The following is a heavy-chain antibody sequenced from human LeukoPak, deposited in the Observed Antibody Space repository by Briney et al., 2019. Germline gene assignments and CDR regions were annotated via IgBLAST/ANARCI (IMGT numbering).Heavy chain of an antibody. V-gene: IGHV4-30-4*08. CDR3: ASWYYYGSGQRGLDY. D-gene: IGHD3-10*01. CDR1: GGSISSGDYY. CDR2: IYYSGST. Sequence: SETLSLTCTVSGGSISSGDYYWSWIRQPPGKGLEWIGYIYYSGSTYYNPSLKSRITISVDTPKNQFSLKLSSVTAADTAVYYCASWYYYGSGQRGLDYWGQGTLVTVSS. J-gene: IGHJ4*02.